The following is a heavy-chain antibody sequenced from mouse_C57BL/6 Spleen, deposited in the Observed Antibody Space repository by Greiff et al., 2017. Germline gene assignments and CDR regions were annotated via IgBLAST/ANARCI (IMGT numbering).Heavy chain of an antibody. CDR2: IHPNSGST. CDR3: ARPYPSGAMDY. J-gene: IGHJ4*01. Sequence: QVQLQQSGAELVKPGASVKLSCKASGYTFTSYWMHWVKQRPGQGLEWIGMIHPNSGSTNYNEKFKSKATLTVDKSSSTAYMQLSSLTSEDSAVYYCARPYPSGAMDYWGQGTSVTVSS. D-gene: IGHD3-1*01. V-gene: IGHV1-64*01. CDR1: GYTFTSYW.